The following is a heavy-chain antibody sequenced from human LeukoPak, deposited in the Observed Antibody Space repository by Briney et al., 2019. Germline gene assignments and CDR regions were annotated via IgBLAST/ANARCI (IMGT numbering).Heavy chain of an antibody. CDR3: ARSSPMGAFDI. CDR2: VNPDAGGT. V-gene: IGHV1-2*02. CDR1: RYTFTGYY. Sequence: ASVKVSCKASRYTFTGYYMHWVRQAPGQGLVGMAWVNPDAGGTISAQKFPGRVTMTRDTFISTAYMVLCWLRAADTAVYYCARSSPMGAFDIWGKGTMVTVSS. J-gene: IGHJ3*02.